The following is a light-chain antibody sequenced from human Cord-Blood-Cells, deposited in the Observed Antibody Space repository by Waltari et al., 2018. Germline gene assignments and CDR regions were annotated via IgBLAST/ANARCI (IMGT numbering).Light chain of an antibody. J-gene: IGLJ2*01. CDR1: SSDVGRFNL. V-gene: IGLV2-23*01. CDR3: CSYAGSSTVV. Sequence: QSALPQPASVSGSPGQSSTISCTGTSSDVGRFNLVSWYQQHPGKAPKLMIYEGSKRPSGVSNRFSGSKSGNTASLTISGLQAEDEADYYCCSYAGSSTVVFGGGTKLTVL. CDR2: EGS.